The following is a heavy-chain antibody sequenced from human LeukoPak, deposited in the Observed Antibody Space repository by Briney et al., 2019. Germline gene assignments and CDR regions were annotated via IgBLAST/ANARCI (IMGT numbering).Heavy chain of an antibody. Sequence: GGSLRLACAASGFTFSGYAMSWVRHAPGKGLEWVSGISDSGGNTYYADSRKGRFTISRDNSKNTVYLHMNSVIAEDPAVYHCAKDTKWFGGGFDYWGQGALVTVSS. V-gene: IGHV3-23*01. CDR3: AKDTKWFGGGFDY. CDR1: GFTFSGYA. J-gene: IGHJ4*02. D-gene: IGHD3-10*01. CDR2: ISDSGGNT.